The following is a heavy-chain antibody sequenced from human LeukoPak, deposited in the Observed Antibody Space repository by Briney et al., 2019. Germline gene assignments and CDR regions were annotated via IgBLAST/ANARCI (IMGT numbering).Heavy chain of an antibody. V-gene: IGHV6-1*01. CDR1: GDSVSSNSAA. J-gene: IGHJ4*02. D-gene: IGHD3-3*01. CDR3: ARARLYYDFWSGYAFDY. Sequence: SQTLSLTCAISGDSVSSNSAAWTWIRQSPSRGLECLGRTYYRSKWYNDYAVSVKSRITINPDTSKNQFSLQLNSVTPEDTAVYYCARARLYYDFWSGYAFDYWGQGTLVTVSS. CDR2: TYYRSKWYN.